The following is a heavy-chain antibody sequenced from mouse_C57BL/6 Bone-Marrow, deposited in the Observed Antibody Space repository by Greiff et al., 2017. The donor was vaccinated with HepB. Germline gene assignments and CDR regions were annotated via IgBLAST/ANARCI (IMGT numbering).Heavy chain of an antibody. D-gene: IGHD1-1*01. CDR1: GYTFTDYY. Sequence: EVQLQESGPVLVKPGASVKMSCKASGYTFTDYYMNWVKQSHGKSLEWIGVINPYNGGTSYNQKFKGKATLTVDKSSSTAYMELNSLTSEDSAVYYCAKRYYGSSYYAMDYWGQGTSDTVSS. CDR3: AKRYYGSSYYAMDY. CDR2: INPYNGGT. V-gene: IGHV1-19*01. J-gene: IGHJ4*01.